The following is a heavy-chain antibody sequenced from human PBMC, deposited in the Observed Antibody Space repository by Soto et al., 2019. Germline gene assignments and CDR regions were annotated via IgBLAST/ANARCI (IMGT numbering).Heavy chain of an antibody. CDR3: ARHFPGPRVEYQLPRPYYYYYGMDV. J-gene: IGHJ6*02. V-gene: IGHV4-39*01. CDR1: GASINSNYF. CDR2: IYYGGNT. Sequence: PSETLSLTCAVSGASINSNYFWGWVRQPPGRGLEWIGSIYYGGNTYYSPSLKSRVTISADLPKNQFSLKLSSVTAADTAVYYCARHFPGPRVEYQLPRPYYYYYGMDVWGQGTTVTVSS. D-gene: IGHD2-2*01.